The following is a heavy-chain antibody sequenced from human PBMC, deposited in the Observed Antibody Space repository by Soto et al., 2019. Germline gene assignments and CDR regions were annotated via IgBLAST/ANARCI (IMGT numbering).Heavy chain of an antibody. CDR1: GGAVYADGYY. CDR2: IYFSGST. J-gene: IGHJ4*02. V-gene: IGHV4-39*02. CDR3: ARRSRGRCYNY. D-gene: IGHD2-15*01. Sequence: QLQLQESGPGLVKPLETLSLICTVSGGAVYADGYYWGWIRQPPGKGLEWIGNIYFSGSTYYNPSLKSRVTIPIDPTNIHYSLTMNSAPPADTAVYFCARRSRGRCYNYWGPGILVTVP.